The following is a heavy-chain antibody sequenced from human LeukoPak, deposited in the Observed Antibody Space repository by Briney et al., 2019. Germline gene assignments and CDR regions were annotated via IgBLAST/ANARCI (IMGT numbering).Heavy chain of an antibody. Sequence: ASVKVSCKASGYTFTAYYMHWVRQAPGQGLEWMGWINPSSGDTNYAQKFQGRVTMTRDTSISTAYMELSRLRSDDAAVYYCARGSGNYCFDYWGQGTLVSVSS. V-gene: IGHV1-2*02. CDR1: GYTFTAYY. CDR2: INPSSGDT. CDR3: ARGSGNYCFDY. J-gene: IGHJ4*02. D-gene: IGHD1-14*01.